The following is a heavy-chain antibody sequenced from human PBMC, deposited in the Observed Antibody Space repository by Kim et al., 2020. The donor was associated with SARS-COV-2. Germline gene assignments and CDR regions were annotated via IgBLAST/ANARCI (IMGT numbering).Heavy chain of an antibody. J-gene: IGHJ4*02. D-gene: IGHD6-19*01. CDR3: ARESDVAGNDY. V-gene: IGHV3-48*03. Sequence: IHHADSVKGRFTISRDNAKNSLYLQMNSLRAEDTAVYYCARESDVAGNDYWGQGSLVTVSS. CDR2: I.